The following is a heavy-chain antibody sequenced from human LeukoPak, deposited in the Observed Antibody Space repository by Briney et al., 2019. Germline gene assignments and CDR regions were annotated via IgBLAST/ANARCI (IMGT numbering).Heavy chain of an antibody. V-gene: IGHV4-38-2*02. D-gene: IGHD1-26*01. Sequence: SETLSLTCTVSGYSISSGYYWGWIRQPPGKGLEWIGSVYHNVDTYYNPSLKSRVTISVDTSKDQFSLKLSSVTAADTAVYYCARGWELLFWGQGTLVTVSS. CDR2: VYHNVDT. CDR1: GYSISSGYY. CDR3: ARGWELLF. J-gene: IGHJ4*02.